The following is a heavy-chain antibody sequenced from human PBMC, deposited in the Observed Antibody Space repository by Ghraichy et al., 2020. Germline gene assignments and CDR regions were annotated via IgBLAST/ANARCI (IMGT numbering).Heavy chain of an antibody. CDR1: GFTFISYD. CDR3: AIDLGYCSGGRCFGDAFDR. D-gene: IGHD2-15*01. V-gene: IGHV3-21*01. CDR2: ISSSSSYI. Sequence: GGSLRLSCVVSGFTFISYDMNWVRQAPGKGLEWVSYISSSSSYIYYADSVEGRFTISRDNDKNLLFLQMDSLRAEDTAVYYCAIDLGYCSGGRCFGDAFDRCGQGTMVTVSS. J-gene: IGHJ3*01.